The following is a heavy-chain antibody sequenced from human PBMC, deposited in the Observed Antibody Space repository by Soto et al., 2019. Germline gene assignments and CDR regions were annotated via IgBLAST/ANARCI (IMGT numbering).Heavy chain of an antibody. Sequence: ASVKVSCKASGYTFTNYDVNWVRQATGQGLEWMGWMNPTNGNTGSAQKFQGRLTMTRNTSITTAYMELSSLRSEDTAVYYCVRLGDISVAGTIDYWGQGTLVTVSS. CDR3: VRLGDISVAGTIDY. J-gene: IGHJ4*02. CDR2: MNPTNGNT. V-gene: IGHV1-8*01. CDR1: GYTFTNYD. D-gene: IGHD6-19*01.